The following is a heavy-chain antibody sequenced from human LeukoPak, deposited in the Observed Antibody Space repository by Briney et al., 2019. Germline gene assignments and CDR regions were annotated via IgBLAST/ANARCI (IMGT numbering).Heavy chain of an antibody. Sequence: GGSLRLPCAASGFTFNNYAMNWVRQAPGKGLEWVSSISGGGETTYYAVSAKGRFTISRDNSQNTLYLQMNSLRAEDTAVYYCARDYADYVGYFFFDYWGQGTLVTVSS. CDR2: ISGGGETT. D-gene: IGHD4-17*01. CDR1: GFTFNNYA. J-gene: IGHJ4*02. V-gene: IGHV3-23*01. CDR3: ARDYADYVGYFFFDY.